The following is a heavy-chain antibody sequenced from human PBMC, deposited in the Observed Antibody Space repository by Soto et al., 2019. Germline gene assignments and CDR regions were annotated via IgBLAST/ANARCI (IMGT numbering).Heavy chain of an antibody. Sequence: SVKVSCKASGFTFTSSAVQWVRQARGQRLEWIGWIVVGSGNTNSAQKFQERVTITRDMSTSTAYMELSSLRSEDTAVYYCAATPPTRPYYYYGMDVSGQGTPVPVSS. CDR2: IVVGSGNT. CDR3: AATPPTRPYYYYGMDV. V-gene: IGHV1-58*01. CDR1: GFTFTSSA. J-gene: IGHJ6*02.